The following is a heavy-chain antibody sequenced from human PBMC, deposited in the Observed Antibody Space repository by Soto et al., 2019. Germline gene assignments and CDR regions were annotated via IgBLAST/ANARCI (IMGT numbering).Heavy chain of an antibody. J-gene: IGHJ1*01. D-gene: IGHD3-22*01. V-gene: IGHV3-23*01. CDR3: AKDPVQMIVVAGYFQH. CDR1: GFTFSSYA. Sequence: PGGSLRLSCAASGFTFSSYAMSWVRQAPGKGLEWVSAISGSGGSTYYADSVKGRFTISRDNSKNTLYLQMNSLRAEDTAVYYCAKDPVQMIVVAGYFQHWGQGTLVTVSS. CDR2: ISGSGGST.